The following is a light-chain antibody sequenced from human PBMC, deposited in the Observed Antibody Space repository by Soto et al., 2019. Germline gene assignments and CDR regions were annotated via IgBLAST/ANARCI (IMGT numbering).Light chain of an antibody. V-gene: IGLV2-14*02. Sequence: QSVLTQPASVSGYAAPTISISCTGTGSDVGSYKFVSWSQQHPGKVPKVIIYEGSKRPSGVSNRFSGSKSGNTASLTITGLQAEDEADYDCSSYASRSTLDYVVGTGTKVTVL. CDR3: SSYASRSTLDYV. CDR1: GSDVGSYKF. CDR2: EGS. J-gene: IGLJ1*01.